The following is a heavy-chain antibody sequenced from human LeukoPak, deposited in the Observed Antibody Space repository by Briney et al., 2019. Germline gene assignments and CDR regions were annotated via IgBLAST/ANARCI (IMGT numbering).Heavy chain of an antibody. CDR3: ARESWSDSVAFDI. CDR1: GFTFSSYA. CDR2: ISYDGSNK. J-gene: IGHJ3*02. Sequence: GGSLRLSCAASGFTFSSYAMSWVRRAPGRGLEWVAVISYDGSNKYYADSVMGRFTISRDNSKNTLYLQMNSLRADDTAVYYCARESWSDSVAFDIWGLGTMVIVSS. V-gene: IGHV3-30*03. D-gene: IGHD3-3*01.